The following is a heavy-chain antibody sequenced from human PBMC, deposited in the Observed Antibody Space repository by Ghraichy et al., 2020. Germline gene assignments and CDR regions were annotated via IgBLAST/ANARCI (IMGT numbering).Heavy chain of an antibody. CDR2: IAYDGSNK. Sequence: GGSLRLSCAASGFTFRNYAMHWVRQAPGKGLEWVAVIAYDGSNKYYADSVKGRFTISRDNSKNTLFLQMNSLRAEDTAVYYCAKPRWGYCTSSSCYTGAFDIWGQGTMVTVSS. CDR3: AKPRWGYCTSSSCYTGAFDI. D-gene: IGHD2-2*02. J-gene: IGHJ3*02. CDR1: GFTFRNYA. V-gene: IGHV3-30*18.